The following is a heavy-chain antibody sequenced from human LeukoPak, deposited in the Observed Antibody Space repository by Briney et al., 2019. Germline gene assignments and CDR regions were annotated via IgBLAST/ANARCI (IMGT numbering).Heavy chain of an antibody. CDR1: GGSINTNAYY. Sequence: SETLSLTCTVSGGSINTNAYYWAWIRQPPGKGLGWIGSIYYSGITYYNPSLKSRVTISVDTSKNQFSLQLSSVTPADTAVYYCATDRGDTYYYYYMDVWGKGTTVTVSS. CDR3: ATDRGDTYYYYYMDV. D-gene: IGHD3-10*01. J-gene: IGHJ6*03. CDR2: IYYSGIT. V-gene: IGHV4-39*07.